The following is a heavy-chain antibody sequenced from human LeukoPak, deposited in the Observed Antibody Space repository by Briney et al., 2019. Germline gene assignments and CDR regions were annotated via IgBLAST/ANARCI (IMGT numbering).Heavy chain of an antibody. V-gene: IGHV1-2*02. J-gene: IGHJ4*02. CDR3: ARAYNSAYGGQFFDS. Sequence: VASVKVSCEASGYTFTGNNIHWVRQAPGQGLECMGWIRPNSGDTNCAQEFGGRVTMTRDTSSSTAYMERSGLRSDDTAVYYCARAYNSAYGGQFFDSWGQGTLVAVSS. D-gene: IGHD5-18*01. CDR1: GYTFTGNN. CDR2: IRPNSGDT.